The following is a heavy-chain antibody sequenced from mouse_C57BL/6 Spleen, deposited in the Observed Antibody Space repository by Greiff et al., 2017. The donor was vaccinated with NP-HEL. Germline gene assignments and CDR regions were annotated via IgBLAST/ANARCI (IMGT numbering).Heavy chain of an antibody. CDR1: GYTFTDYN. Sequence: EVQLQQSGPELVKPGASVKIPCKASGYTFTDYNMDWVKQSHGKSLEWIGDINPNNGGTIYNQKFKGKATLTVDNSSSTAYMELRSLTSEDTAFYYCATLLPHYYAMDYWGQGTSVTVSS. V-gene: IGHV1-18*01. CDR2: INPNNGGT. J-gene: IGHJ4*01. D-gene: IGHD2-3*01. CDR3: ATLLPHYYAMDY.